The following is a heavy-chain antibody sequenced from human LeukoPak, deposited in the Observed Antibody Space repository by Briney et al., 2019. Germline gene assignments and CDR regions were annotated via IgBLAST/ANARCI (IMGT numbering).Heavy chain of an antibody. D-gene: IGHD1-26*01. V-gene: IGHV3-30*18. CDR2: ISYDGSNK. Sequence: GRSLRLPCAASGFTFSSYGMHWVRQAPGKGLEWVAVISYDGSNKYYADSVKGRFTISRGNSKNTLYLQMNSLRAEDTAVYYCAKEGGQGVGAYYFDYWGQGTLVTVSS. CDR1: GFTFSSYG. CDR3: AKEGGQGVGAYYFDY. J-gene: IGHJ4*02.